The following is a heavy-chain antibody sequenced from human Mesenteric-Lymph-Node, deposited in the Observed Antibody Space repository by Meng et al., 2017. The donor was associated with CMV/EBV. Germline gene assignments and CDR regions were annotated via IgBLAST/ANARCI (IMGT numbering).Heavy chain of an antibody. CDR1: GYDFNYYC. Sequence: SGYDFNYYCIGLVRQMPGQGLEWMGIIYPGDSATRYSPSFQGQVTISADKSISTAYLQWSSLKASDNAMYYCARHGANYGPNWNWFDPWGQGTLVTVSS. V-gene: IGHV5-51*01. CDR3: ARHGANYGPNWNWFDP. D-gene: IGHD4/OR15-4a*01. CDR2: IYPGDSAT. J-gene: IGHJ5*02.